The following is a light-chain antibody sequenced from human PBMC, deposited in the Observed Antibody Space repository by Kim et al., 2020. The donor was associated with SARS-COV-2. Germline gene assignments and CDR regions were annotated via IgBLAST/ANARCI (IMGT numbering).Light chain of an antibody. J-gene: IGKJ1*01. CDR1: QSVSSD. V-gene: IGKV3-11*01. Sequence: WSPGERGALSCRASQSVSSDLAWDQQKAGQAPRLLIDDATIRATGIPARFSGGGSGTDCSLTISSLEPEDFAVYYSQQRSNWPWTFGQGTKVDIK. CDR3: QQRSNWPWT. CDR2: DAT.